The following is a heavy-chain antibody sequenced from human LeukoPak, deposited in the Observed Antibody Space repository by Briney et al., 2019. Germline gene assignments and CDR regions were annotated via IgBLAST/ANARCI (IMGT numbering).Heavy chain of an antibody. Sequence: GGSLRLSCAASGFTFSSYAMHWVRQAPGKGLEWVAVISYDGSNKYYADSVKGRFTISRDNSKNTLYLQMNSLRAEDTAVYYCARMGYSYGHDYWGQGTLVTVSS. CDR1: GFTFSSYA. D-gene: IGHD5-18*01. CDR2: ISYDGSNK. J-gene: IGHJ4*02. V-gene: IGHV3-30-3*01. CDR3: ARMGYSYGHDY.